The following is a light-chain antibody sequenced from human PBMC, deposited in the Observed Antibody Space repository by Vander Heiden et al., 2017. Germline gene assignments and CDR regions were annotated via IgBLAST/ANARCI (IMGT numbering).Light chain of an antibody. CDR2: GAS. CDR1: QSVSSSY. Sequence: EIVLTQSPGTLSLSPGASATLSCRASQSVSSSYLAWYQQKPGQAPRLLIYGASSRATGIPDRFSGSGSGTDFTLTISRLEPEDFAVYYCQQYGSPWTFGQGTKVEIK. V-gene: IGKV3-20*01. J-gene: IGKJ1*01. CDR3: QQYGSPWT.